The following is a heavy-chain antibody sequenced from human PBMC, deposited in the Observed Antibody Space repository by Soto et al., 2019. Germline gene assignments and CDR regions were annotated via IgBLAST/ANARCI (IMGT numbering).Heavy chain of an antibody. J-gene: IGHJ6*02. V-gene: IGHV3-33*01. D-gene: IGHD2-21*02. CDR3: ARGGYCGGDCYSLSEGVKHYYYGMDV. CDR1: GFTFSSYG. CDR2: IWYDGSNK. Sequence: GGSLRLSCAASGFTFSSYGMHWVRQAPGKGLEWVAVIWYDGSNKYYADSVKGRFTISRDNSKNTLYLQMNSLRAEDTAVYYCARGGYCGGDCYSLSEGVKHYYYGMDVWGQGTTVTVSS.